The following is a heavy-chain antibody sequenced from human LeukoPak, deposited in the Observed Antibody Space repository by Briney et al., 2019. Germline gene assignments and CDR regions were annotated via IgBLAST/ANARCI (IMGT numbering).Heavy chain of an antibody. CDR3: ARVARDSSGYYYDY. CDR2: ICSNGGST. D-gene: IGHD3-22*01. Sequence: GGSLRLSCAASGFTFSSYAMHWVRQAPGKGLEYVSAICSNGGSTYYANSVKGRFTISRDNSKNTLYLQMGSLRVEDMAVYYCARVARDSSGYYYDYWGQGTLVTVSS. J-gene: IGHJ4*02. V-gene: IGHV3-64*01. CDR1: GFTFSSYA.